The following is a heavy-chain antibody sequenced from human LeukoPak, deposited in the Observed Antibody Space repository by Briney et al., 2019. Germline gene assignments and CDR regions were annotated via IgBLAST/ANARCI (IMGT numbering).Heavy chain of an antibody. Sequence: GGSLRLSCAASGFTFSSYAMSWVRQAPGKGLEWVSAISGSGGSTCYADSVKGRFTISRDNSKNTLYLQMNSLRAEDTAVYYCAIKQQLILSVIDYWGQGTLVTVSS. J-gene: IGHJ4*02. V-gene: IGHV3-23*01. CDR1: GFTFSSYA. CDR3: AIKQQLILSVIDY. D-gene: IGHD6-13*01. CDR2: ISGSGGST.